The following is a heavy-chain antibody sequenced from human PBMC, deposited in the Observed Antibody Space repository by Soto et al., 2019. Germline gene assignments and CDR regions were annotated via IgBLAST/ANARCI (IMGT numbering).Heavy chain of an antibody. CDR2: IYPGDSDT. J-gene: IGHJ6*02. V-gene: IGHV5-51*01. CDR1: GYTFTNYW. Sequence: GETLKISCKGSGYTFTNYWIGWVRQMPGEGLEWMGIIYPGDSDTKYNPSFQGQVTISADKSITTTYLQWSSLKASDTAIYYCAASIFYYGMDVWGQGTTVTVSS. CDR3: AASIFYYGMDV.